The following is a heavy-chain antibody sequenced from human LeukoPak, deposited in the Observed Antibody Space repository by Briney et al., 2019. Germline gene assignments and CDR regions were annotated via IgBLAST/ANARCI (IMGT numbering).Heavy chain of an antibody. CDR3: ARVSSQYFDWERENDVFDM. V-gene: IGHV3-21*01. Sequence: GGSLRLSCAASGFTFSSYSMNWVRQAPGKGLEWVSSISSSSSYIYYADSVKGRFTISRDNAKNSLSLQMNSLRAEDTAVYYCARVSSQYFDWERENDVFDMWGQGTMVTVSS. D-gene: IGHD3-9*01. J-gene: IGHJ3*02. CDR1: GFTFSSYS. CDR2: ISSSSSYI.